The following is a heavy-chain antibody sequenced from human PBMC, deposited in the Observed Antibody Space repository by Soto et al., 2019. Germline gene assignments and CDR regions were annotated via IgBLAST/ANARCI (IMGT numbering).Heavy chain of an antibody. CDR3: ASTYILLWFGELSPYYFDY. CDR2: VYSSGST. Sequence: SETLSLTCSVTGVSISDHIWSWIRQPPGKGLEWIGSVYSSGSTSYTPSLKSRVTISVDTSKNQFSLKLSSVTAADTAVYYCASTYILLWFGELSPYYFDYWGQGTLVTVSS. V-gene: IGHV4-59*11. D-gene: IGHD3-10*01. J-gene: IGHJ4*02. CDR1: GVSISDHI.